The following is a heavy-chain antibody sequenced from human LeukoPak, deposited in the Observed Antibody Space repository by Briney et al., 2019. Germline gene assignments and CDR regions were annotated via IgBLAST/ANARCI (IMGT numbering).Heavy chain of an antibody. J-gene: IGHJ4*02. CDR2: INGDGSDA. CDR1: GITFSTYW. V-gene: IGHV3-74*01. Sequence: PGGSLRLSCAASGITFSTYWMHWVRQAPGKGLVWVSRINGDGSDAAYADSVKGRFTISRDNAKNTLYLQMNRLRADDTAVYFCAKDKDTPATAQPQRGYFESWGRGTLVTVSS. D-gene: IGHD2-21*02. CDR3: AKDKDTPATAQPQRGYFES.